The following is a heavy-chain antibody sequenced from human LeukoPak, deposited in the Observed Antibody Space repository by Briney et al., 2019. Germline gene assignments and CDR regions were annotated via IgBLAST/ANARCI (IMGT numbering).Heavy chain of an antibody. J-gene: IGHJ5*02. CDR2: IIPIFGTA. D-gene: IGHD2-2*01. CDR3: ARSPAPAAREGWFDP. CDR1: GGTFSSYA. V-gene: IGHV1-69*13. Sequence: SVKVSCKASGGTFSSYAISWVRQAPGQGLEWMGGIIPIFGTANYAQKFQGRVTITADESTSTAYMELSSLRSEDTAVYYCARSPAPAAREGWFDPWGQGTLVTVSS.